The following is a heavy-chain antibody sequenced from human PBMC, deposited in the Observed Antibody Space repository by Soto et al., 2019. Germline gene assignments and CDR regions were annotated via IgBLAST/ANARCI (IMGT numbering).Heavy chain of an antibody. Sequence: ASVKVSCKASGYTFTNYDINWVRQATGQGLEWMGWVNPDSGNTVYAQKFQGRVSMTGKISISTAYLELSSLRSEDTAVYYCARGGHHYDILPGYYTYWGQGTLVTVSS. D-gene: IGHD3-9*01. CDR2: VNPDSGNT. CDR1: GYTFTNYD. CDR3: ARGGHHYDILPGYYTY. J-gene: IGHJ4*02. V-gene: IGHV1-8*01.